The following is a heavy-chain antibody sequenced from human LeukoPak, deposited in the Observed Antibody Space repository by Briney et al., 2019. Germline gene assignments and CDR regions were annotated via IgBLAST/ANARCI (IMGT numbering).Heavy chain of an antibody. CDR2: IYYSGST. CDR1: GGSISSYY. Sequence: PSETLSLTCTVSGGSISSYYWSWIRQPPGKGLEWIGYIYYSGSTNYTPSLKSRVTISVDTSKNQFSLKLSSVTAADTAVYYCARESNHWNDIPIAFDIWGQGTMVTVSS. J-gene: IGHJ3*02. V-gene: IGHV4-59*01. D-gene: IGHD1-1*01. CDR3: ARESNHWNDIPIAFDI.